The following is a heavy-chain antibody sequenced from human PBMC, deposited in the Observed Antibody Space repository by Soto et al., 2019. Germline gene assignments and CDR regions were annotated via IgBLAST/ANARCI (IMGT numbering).Heavy chain of an antibody. CDR3: ARDLWGYCGADCYPLDV. D-gene: IGHD2-21*02. CDR2: MYNTGST. J-gene: IGHJ6*02. V-gene: IGHV4-59*01. Sequence: QVRLQESGPGLVKPSETLSLTCTVSGGSISSYYWSWIGQPPGKGLEWIGYMYNTGSTIYNPSLKSRVTISVDMSKNQFSLKLNSVTAADTAVYYCARDLWGYCGADCYPLDVWGQGTTVTVSS. CDR1: GGSISSYY.